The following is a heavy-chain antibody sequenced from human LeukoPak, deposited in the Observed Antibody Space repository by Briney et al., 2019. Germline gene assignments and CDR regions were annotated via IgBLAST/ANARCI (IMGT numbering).Heavy chain of an antibody. D-gene: IGHD3-22*01. V-gene: IGHV5-51*01. CDR2: IYPGDSDT. CDR1: GYSFTSYW. Sequence: GESLKISCKGSGYSFTSYWIGWVRQMPGKGLEWIGIIYPGDSDTRYSPSFQGQVTISADKSISTAYLQWSSLKASDTAMYYCASNYYDSSGYYGGYGMDVWGQGTTVTVSS. J-gene: IGHJ6*02. CDR3: ASNYYDSSGYYGGYGMDV.